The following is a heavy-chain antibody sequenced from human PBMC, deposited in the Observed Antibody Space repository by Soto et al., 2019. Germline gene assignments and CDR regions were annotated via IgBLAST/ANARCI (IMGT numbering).Heavy chain of an antibody. CDR3: VRDRRIYYSDPHDEFVASDYEV. Sequence: QVQLIQSEAEVKKPGSSVRVSCTASGGIFGSHGLSWVRQAPGQRLEWVGGFIPIFRTLTYTEKFQARVRIAADESTNTGYLDLSSLTSEDTAVYYCVRDRRIYYSDPHDEFVASDYEVWGQGTMVSVSS. J-gene: IGHJ3*01. D-gene: IGHD3-22*01. CDR1: GGIFGSHG. CDR2: FIPIFRTL. V-gene: IGHV1-69*01.